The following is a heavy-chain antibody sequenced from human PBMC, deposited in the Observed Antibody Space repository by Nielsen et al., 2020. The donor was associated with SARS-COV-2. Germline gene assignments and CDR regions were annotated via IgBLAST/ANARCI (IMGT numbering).Heavy chain of an antibody. CDR3: ARDASTALWSYYPVH. J-gene: IGHJ4*02. Sequence: GGSLRLSCAASRLTFNDYYMTWIRQAPGKGLEWLSYISSSGSYTNYADSVKGRFTISRGNADNLLYLQMNSLRVEDTAVYYCARDASTALWSYYPVHWGQGTRVTVSS. V-gene: IGHV3-11*06. D-gene: IGHD3-10*01. CDR1: RLTFNDYY. CDR2: ISSSGSYT.